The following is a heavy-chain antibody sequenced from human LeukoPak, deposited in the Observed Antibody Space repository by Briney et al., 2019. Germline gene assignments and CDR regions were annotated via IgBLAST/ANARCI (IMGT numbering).Heavy chain of an antibody. CDR3: ARLNV. J-gene: IGHJ3*01. CDR1: GFNFIDYT. CDR2: ITSTGRYI. Sequence: GGSLRLSCAASGFNFIDYTMNWVRQAPGKGLEWVSSITSTGRYIFYADSLKGRFTISRDNAKKSLYLQMNSLRAEDTAVYYCARLNVWGQGTTVTVSS. V-gene: IGHV3-21*01.